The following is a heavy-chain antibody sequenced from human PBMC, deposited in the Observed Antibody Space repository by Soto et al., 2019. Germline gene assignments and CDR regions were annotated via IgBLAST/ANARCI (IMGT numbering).Heavy chain of an antibody. V-gene: IGHV3-23*01. Sequence: GGSLRLSCAASGFTFSSYAMSWVRQAPGKGLEWVSGISGSGGSTYYADSVKGRFTISRDNSKNTLYLQMNSLRAEDTAVYYCAKAPHMAVAASDDYWGHGTLVTVSS. CDR3: AKAPHMAVAASDDY. J-gene: IGHJ4*01. CDR1: GFTFSSYA. D-gene: IGHD2-15*01. CDR2: ISGSGGST.